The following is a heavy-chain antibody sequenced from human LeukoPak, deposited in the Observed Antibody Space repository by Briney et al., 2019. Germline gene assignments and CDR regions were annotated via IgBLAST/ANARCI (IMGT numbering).Heavy chain of an antibody. D-gene: IGHD3-10*01. Sequence: GGSLRLSCAASGFTFSSYAMHWVRQAPGKGLEWVAVISYDGSNKYYADSVKGRFTISRDNSKNTLYLQMNSLRAEDTAVYYCAKGDVLLWFGELSLFDYWGQGTLVTVSS. CDR3: AKGDVLLWFGELSLFDY. CDR1: GFTFSSYA. V-gene: IGHV3-30*04. CDR2: ISYDGSNK. J-gene: IGHJ4*02.